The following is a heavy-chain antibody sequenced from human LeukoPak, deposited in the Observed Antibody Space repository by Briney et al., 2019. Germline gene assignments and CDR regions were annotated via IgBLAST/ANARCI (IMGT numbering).Heavy chain of an antibody. Sequence: ASVKVSCKASGGTFSSYAISWVRQAPGQGLEWMGGIIPIFGTANYAQKFQGRVTITADESTSTAYMELSSLRSEDTAVYYCARDWKLGRYYYYMDVWGKGTTVTVSS. CDR1: GGTFSSYA. CDR2: IIPIFGTA. J-gene: IGHJ6*03. CDR3: ARDWKLGRYYYYMDV. V-gene: IGHV1-69*01. D-gene: IGHD7-27*01.